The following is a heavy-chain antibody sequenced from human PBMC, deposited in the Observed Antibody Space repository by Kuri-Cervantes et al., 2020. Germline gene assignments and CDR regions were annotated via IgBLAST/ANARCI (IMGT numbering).Heavy chain of an antibody. CDR1: GGSVSSGSYY. Sequence: SETLSLTCTVSGGSVSSGSYYWSWIRQPPGKGLEWIGYIYYSGSTNYNPSLKSRVTISVDTSKNQFSLKLSSVTAADTAVYYRARGLVVVPAARKVGAFDIWGQGTMVTVSS. CDR2: IYYSGST. J-gene: IGHJ3*02. V-gene: IGHV4-61*01. CDR3: ARGLVVVPAARKVGAFDI. D-gene: IGHD2-2*01.